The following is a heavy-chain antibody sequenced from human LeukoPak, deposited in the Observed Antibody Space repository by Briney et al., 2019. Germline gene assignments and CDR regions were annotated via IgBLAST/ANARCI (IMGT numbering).Heavy chain of an antibody. D-gene: IGHD6-13*01. Sequence: PGGSLRLSCAASGFTFSSYDMHWVRQATGKGLEWVSAIGVAANTFYSGSVKGRFTISRENAKNSLHLLMTSLRAEDTAVYYCAREGHSSSWYTDNWGQGTQVTVSS. CDR2: IGVAANT. V-gene: IGHV3-13*01. CDR3: AREGHSSSWYTDN. CDR1: GFTFSSYD. J-gene: IGHJ4*02.